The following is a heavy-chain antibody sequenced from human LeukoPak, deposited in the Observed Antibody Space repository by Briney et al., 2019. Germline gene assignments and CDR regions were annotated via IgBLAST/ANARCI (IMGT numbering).Heavy chain of an antibody. CDR1: GGSFSGYY. CDR3: VRLVVVAATGAYNWFDP. J-gene: IGHJ5*02. CDR2: INHSGST. Sequence: SETLSLTCAVYGGSFSGYYWTWIRQPPGKGLEWIGEINHSGSTNYNPSLKSRVTISVDTSKNQFSLKLSSVTAADTAVYYCVRLVVVAATGAYNWFDPWGQGTLVTVSS. D-gene: IGHD2-15*01. V-gene: IGHV4-34*01.